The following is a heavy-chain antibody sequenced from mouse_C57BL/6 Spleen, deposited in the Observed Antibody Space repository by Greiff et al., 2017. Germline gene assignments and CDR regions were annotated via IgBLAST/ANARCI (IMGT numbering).Heavy chain of an antibody. CDR3: ARNWDYYAMDY. V-gene: IGHV5-9*01. CDR2: ISGGGGNT. CDR1: GFTFSSYT. D-gene: IGHD4-1*01. Sequence: EVQVVESGGGLVKPGGSLKLSCAASGFTFSSYTMSWVRQTPEKRLEWVATISGGGGNTYYPDSVKGRFTISRDNAKNTLYLQMSSLRSEDTALYYCARNWDYYAMDYWGQGTSVTVSS. J-gene: IGHJ4*01.